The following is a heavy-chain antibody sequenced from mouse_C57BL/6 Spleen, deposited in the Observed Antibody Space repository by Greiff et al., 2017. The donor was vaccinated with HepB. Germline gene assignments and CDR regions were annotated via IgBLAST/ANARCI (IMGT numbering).Heavy chain of an antibody. V-gene: IGHV1-64*01. CDR3: ARARDGDTCAY. J-gene: IGHJ3*01. CDR2: IHPNSGST. CDR1: GYTFTSYW. Sequence: QVQLQQPGAELVKPGASVKLSCKASGYTFTSYWMHWVKQRPGQGLEWIGMIHPNSGSTNYNEKFKSKATLTVDKSSSTAYMQLSSLTSEDSAIYDCARARDGDTCAYWGQGTLVTVSA. D-gene: IGHD2-13*01.